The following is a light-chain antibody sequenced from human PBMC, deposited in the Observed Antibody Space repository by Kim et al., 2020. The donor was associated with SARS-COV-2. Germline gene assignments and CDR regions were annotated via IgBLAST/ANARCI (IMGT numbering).Light chain of an antibody. J-gene: IGLJ3*02. Sequence: GGTVTLTCGLTVGSVSTRYYPSWYQQTPGQAPRTLIYSTNTRSSGVPDRFSGSILGNKAALTITGAQADDESDYYCVLYMGSGISVFGGGTQLTVL. CDR3: VLYMGSGISV. CDR1: VGSVSTRYY. CDR2: STN. V-gene: IGLV8-61*01.